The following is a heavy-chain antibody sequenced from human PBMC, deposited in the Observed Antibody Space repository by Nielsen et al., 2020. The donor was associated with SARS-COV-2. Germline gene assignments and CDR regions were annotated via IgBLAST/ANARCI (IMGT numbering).Heavy chain of an antibody. CDR2: ISSGESAT. CDR3: ARGGSPFDP. J-gene: IGHJ5*02. Sequence: GGSLRLSCEASGFSFSTHEMNWVRQAPGKGLEWVSYISSGESATYYADSVKGRFTISRDNAKNSLYLQMSSLRAEDTAVYYCARGGSPFDPWGQGTLVTVSS. V-gene: IGHV3-48*03. CDR1: GFSFSTHE.